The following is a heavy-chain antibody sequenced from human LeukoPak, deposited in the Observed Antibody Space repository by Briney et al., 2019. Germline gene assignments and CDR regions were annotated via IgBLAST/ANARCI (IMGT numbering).Heavy chain of an antibody. V-gene: IGHV3-21*01. CDR2: ISSSSSYI. Sequence: GGSLRLSCAASGFTFSSYSMNWVRQAPGKGLEWVSSISSSSSYIYYADSVKGRFTISRDNAKNSLYLQMNSLRAEDTAVYYCARVEVMVRGVGGFDYGGQGTVVTVSS. CDR1: GFTFSSYS. D-gene: IGHD3-10*01. CDR3: ARVEVMVRGVGGFDY. J-gene: IGHJ4*02.